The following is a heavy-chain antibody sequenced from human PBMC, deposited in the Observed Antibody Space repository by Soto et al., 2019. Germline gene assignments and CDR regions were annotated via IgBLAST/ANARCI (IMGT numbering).Heavy chain of an antibody. CDR1: GYTFTSYA. CDR3: ARGASPLIDY. V-gene: IGHV1-3*01. CDR2: INEGNGNT. J-gene: IGHJ4*02. Sequence: QVQLVQSGAEGKKPGASVKVSCKASGYTFTSYAMHWVRQAPGRRLEWMGWINEGNGNTKYSQKFQGRVTIIRDTSASTAYMELRSLRSEDTAVYYCARGASPLIDYWGQGTLVTVSS. D-gene: IGHD1-26*01.